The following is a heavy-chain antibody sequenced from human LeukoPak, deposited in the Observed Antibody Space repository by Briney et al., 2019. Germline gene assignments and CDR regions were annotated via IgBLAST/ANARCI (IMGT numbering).Heavy chain of an antibody. CDR3: ASRRTVTSTDFHAFDI. J-gene: IGHJ3*02. CDR1: GFTFSVYW. D-gene: IGHD4-17*01. CDR2: ISSSGTTI. Sequence: GGSLRLSCAASGFTFSVYWMHWVRQAPGKGLEWLSYISSSGTTIYYADSVKGRFTISRDNAKNSLYLQMNSLRVEDTAVYYCASRRTVTSTDFHAFDIWGQGTVVTVSS. V-gene: IGHV3-11*01.